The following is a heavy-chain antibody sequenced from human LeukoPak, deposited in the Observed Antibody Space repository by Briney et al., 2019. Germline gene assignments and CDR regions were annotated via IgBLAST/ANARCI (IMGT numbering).Heavy chain of an antibody. Sequence: SETLSLTCTVSGGSISSYYWSWIRQPAGKGLEWIGRIYTSGSTNYNPSLKSRVTMSVDTSKNQFSLKLSSVTAADTAVYYCARVGCSSTSCYKGSGNWFDPWGQGTLVTVSS. CDR1: GGSISSYY. V-gene: IGHV4-4*07. D-gene: IGHD2-2*02. CDR3: ARVGCSSTSCYKGSGNWFDP. CDR2: IYTSGST. J-gene: IGHJ5*02.